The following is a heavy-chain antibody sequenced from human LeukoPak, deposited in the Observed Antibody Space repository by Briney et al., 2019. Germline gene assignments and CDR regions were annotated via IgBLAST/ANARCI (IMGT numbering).Heavy chain of an antibody. D-gene: IGHD2/OR15-2a*01. Sequence: TLSLTCAVSGDSISSGGHSWSWIRQPPGKVLEWIGYIYYSGSAYYNPSLKSRVTISADRSKNQFSLKLSSVTAADTAVYYCARDGSMGHDYWGQGTLVTVSS. V-gene: IGHV4-30-2*01. CDR2: IYYSGSA. CDR3: ARDGSMGHDY. J-gene: IGHJ4*02. CDR1: GDSISSGGHS.